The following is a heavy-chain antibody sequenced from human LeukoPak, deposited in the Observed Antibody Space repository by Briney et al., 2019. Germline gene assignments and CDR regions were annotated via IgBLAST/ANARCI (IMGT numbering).Heavy chain of an antibody. CDR3: VRAKFTSANWIDP. Sequence: GGSLRLSCAASGFTFSSYGMHWVRQAPGKGLEWVAVISYDGSNKYYADSVKGRFTISRDNSKNTLYLQMNSLRAEDTAVYYCVRAKFTSANWIDPWGQGTLVTVSS. V-gene: IGHV3-30*03. CDR2: ISYDGSNK. CDR1: GFTFSSYG. D-gene: IGHD2-2*01. J-gene: IGHJ5*02.